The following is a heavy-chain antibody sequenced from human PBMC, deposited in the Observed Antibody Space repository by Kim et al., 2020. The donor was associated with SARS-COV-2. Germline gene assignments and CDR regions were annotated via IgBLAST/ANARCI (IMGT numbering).Heavy chain of an antibody. CDR1: GDVFSSYA. J-gene: IGHJ6*04. CDR3: AGSGMDV. D-gene: IGHD3-10*01. Sequence: ASVKVSCRGSGDVFSSYAINWVRQAPGQGLEWMGMIYANGDSTSYAEKLQGRVGMSRDASTSTVYMELSSLRFEDTAVYYCAGSGMDVWGGGTTGPVTS. V-gene: IGHV1-46*04. CDR2: IYANGDST.